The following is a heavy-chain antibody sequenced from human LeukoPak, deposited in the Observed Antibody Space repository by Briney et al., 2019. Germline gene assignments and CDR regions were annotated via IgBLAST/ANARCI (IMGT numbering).Heavy chain of an antibody. D-gene: IGHD3-22*01. CDR3: ARVPTMIVVALRGAFDI. Sequence: SVKVSCKASGATLSSYSISWVPESPRQGLEWMGGIITIFGTANYAQKLQGRVTNTADESTSTAHMELSSLRSEDTGVYYCARVPTMIVVALRGAFDIWGQGTMVTVSS. CDR2: IITIFGTA. V-gene: IGHV1-69*13. J-gene: IGHJ3*02. CDR1: GATLSSYS.